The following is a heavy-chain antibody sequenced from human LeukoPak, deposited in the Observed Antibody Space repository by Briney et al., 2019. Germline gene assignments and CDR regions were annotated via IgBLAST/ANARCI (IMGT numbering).Heavy chain of an antibody. J-gene: IGHJ4*02. CDR3: ALGVVLRYFDWGAFDY. D-gene: IGHD3-9*01. CDR2: IIPIFGTA. Sequence: ASVKVSCKASGGTFSSYAISWVRQAPGQGLEWMGGIIPIFGTANYAQKFLGRVTITTDESTSTAYMELSSLRSEDTAVYYCALGVVLRYFDWGAFDYWGQGTLVTVSS. V-gene: IGHV1-69*05. CDR1: GGTFSSYA.